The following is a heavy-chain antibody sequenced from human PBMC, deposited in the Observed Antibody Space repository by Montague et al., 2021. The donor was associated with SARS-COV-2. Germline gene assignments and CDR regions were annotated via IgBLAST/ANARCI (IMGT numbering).Heavy chain of an antibody. D-gene: IGHD6-19*01. V-gene: IGHV4-59*01. Sequence: SETLSLTCTVSGGSISSYYWIWIRQPPGQGLEWIGYIYYSGSTNYNPSLKSRVTISVDTSKNQFSLKLSSVTAADTAVYYCARGSGWMGNAFDNWGQGTMVTVSS. CDR2: IYYSGST. CDR1: GGSISSYY. CDR3: ARGSGWMGNAFDN. J-gene: IGHJ3*02.